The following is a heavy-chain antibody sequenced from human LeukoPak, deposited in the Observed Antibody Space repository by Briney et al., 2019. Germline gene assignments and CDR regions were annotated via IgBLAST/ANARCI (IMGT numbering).Heavy chain of an antibody. V-gene: IGHV4-34*01. J-gene: IGHJ4*02. CDR1: GGSFSGYY. CDR3: ARGVLWGYFDY. CDR2: INHSGST. Sequence: PSETLSLTCAVYGGSFSGYYWSWIRQPPGKGLEWIGEINHSGSTNYNPSLMSRVTISVDTSKNQFSLKLSSVTAADTAVYYCARGVLWGYFDYWGQGTLVTVSS. D-gene: IGHD3-16*01.